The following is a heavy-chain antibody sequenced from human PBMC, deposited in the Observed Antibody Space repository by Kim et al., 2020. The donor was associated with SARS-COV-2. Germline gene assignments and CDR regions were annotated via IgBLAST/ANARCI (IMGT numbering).Heavy chain of an antibody. CDR3: AKSGLGGRTYYYDSSGPGGYYYGMDV. CDR1: GFTFSSYA. D-gene: IGHD3-22*01. CDR2: ISGSGGST. Sequence: GGSLRLSCAASGFTFSSYAMSWVRQAPGKGLEWVSAISGSGGSTYYADSVKGRFTISRDNSKNTLYLQMNSLRAEDTAVYYCAKSGLGGRTYYYDSSGPGGYYYGMDVWGQGTTVTVSS. J-gene: IGHJ6*02. V-gene: IGHV3-23*01.